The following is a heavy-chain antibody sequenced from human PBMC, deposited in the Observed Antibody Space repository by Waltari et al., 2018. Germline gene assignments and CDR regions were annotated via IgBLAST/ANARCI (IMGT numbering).Heavy chain of an antibody. V-gene: IGHV3-74*01. CDR2: ISSDETIT. CDR1: GFMFSGSW. Sequence: EVHLVESGGGLVQPGGSLRLSCAASGFMFSGSWMHWVRKPPGKGLVWVSCISSDETITDYADSVKGRFTISRDNAKNTLYLQMNSLRAEDTAVYYCTSHYYDNDAYYDVYWGQGTLVTVSS. D-gene: IGHD3-22*01. CDR3: TSHYYDNDAYYDVY. J-gene: IGHJ4*02.